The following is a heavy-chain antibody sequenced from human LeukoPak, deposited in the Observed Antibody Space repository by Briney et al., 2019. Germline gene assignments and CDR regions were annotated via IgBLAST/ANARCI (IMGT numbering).Heavy chain of an antibody. CDR2: ISGSGGST. CDR1: GFTFSSYA. V-gene: IGHV3-23*01. J-gene: IGHJ4*02. Sequence: GGSLRLSCAASGFTFSSYAMSWVRQAPGKGLEWVSAISGSGGSTYCADSVKGRFTISRDNSKNTLYLRMNSLRAEDTAVYYCAKVLDDFWSGYYWGSPFDYWGQGTLVTVSS. CDR3: AKVLDDFWSGYYWGSPFDY. D-gene: IGHD3-3*01.